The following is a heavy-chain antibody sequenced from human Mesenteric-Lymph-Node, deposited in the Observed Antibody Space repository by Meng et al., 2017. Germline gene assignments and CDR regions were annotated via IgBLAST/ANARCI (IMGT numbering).Heavy chain of an antibody. Sequence: GESLKISCAASRFTFSEYAMSWVRQSPGKGLEWVSTITASGDRTFYADSVKGRFTISRDNAKNSLYLQMNSLRAEDTALYYCAKDLAYGGGNGMDVWGQGTTVTVSS. V-gene: IGHV3-23*01. CDR3: AKDLAYGGGNGMDV. D-gene: IGHD4-23*01. CDR1: RFTFSEYA. J-gene: IGHJ6*02. CDR2: ITASGDRT.